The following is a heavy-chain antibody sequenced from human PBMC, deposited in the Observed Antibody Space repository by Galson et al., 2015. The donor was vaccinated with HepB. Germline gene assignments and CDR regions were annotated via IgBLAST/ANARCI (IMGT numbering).Heavy chain of an antibody. CDR1: GSTFTSYY. D-gene: IGHD3-22*01. Sequence: SVKVSCKASGSTFTSYYMHWVRQAPGQGLEWMGLINPSGGSTSYAQKFQGRVAMTRDTSTGTVYMELSSLGSEDTAVYYCTRGTLIVVAHGSFDYWGQGTLVTVTS. CDR2: INPSGGST. J-gene: IGHJ4*02. CDR3: TRGTLIVVAHGSFDY. V-gene: IGHV1-46*03.